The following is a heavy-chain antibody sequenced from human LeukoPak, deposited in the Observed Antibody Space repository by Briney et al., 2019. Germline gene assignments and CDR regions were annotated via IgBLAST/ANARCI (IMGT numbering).Heavy chain of an antibody. CDR3: AKARWEPNFDY. V-gene: IGHV3-43*02. CDR1: GFTFDDYA. Sequence: GGSLRLSCAASGFTFDDYAMHCVRQGPGKSLEWVSLINENGDIAYYGDSVRGRFTVSRDNAKNSLYLQMNSLTTEDTALYYCAKARWEPNFDYWGQGTLVTVSS. J-gene: IGHJ4*02. CDR2: INENGDIA. D-gene: IGHD1-26*01.